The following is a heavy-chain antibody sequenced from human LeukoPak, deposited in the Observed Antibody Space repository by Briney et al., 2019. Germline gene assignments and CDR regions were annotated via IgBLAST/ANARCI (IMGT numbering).Heavy chain of an antibody. V-gene: IGHV4-34*01. CDR1: GGSFSGYY. Sequence: SETLSLTCAVYGGSFSGYYWSWIRQPPGKGLEWIGEINHSGSTNYNPSLKSRVTISVDTSKNQFSLKLSSVTAADTAVYYCARMDWDSSGSAWFDPWGQGTLVTVSS. J-gene: IGHJ5*02. CDR2: INHSGST. CDR3: ARMDWDSSGSAWFDP. D-gene: IGHD3/OR15-3a*01.